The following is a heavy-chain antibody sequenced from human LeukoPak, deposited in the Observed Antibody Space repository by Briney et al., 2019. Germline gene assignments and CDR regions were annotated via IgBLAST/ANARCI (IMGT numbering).Heavy chain of an antibody. V-gene: IGHV1-69*10. CDR3: ARERGGAVAGTFDY. CDR1: GGTFSSYA. D-gene: IGHD6-19*01. CDR2: IIPILGIA. J-gene: IGHJ4*02. Sequence: GASVKVSCKASGGTFSSYAISRVRQAPGQGLEWMGGIIPILGIANYAQKFQGRVTITADKSTSTAYMELSSLRSEDTAVYYCARERGGAVAGTFDYWGQGTLVTVSS.